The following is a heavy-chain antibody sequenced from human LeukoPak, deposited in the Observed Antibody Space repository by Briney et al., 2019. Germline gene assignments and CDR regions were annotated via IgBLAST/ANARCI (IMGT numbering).Heavy chain of an antibody. CDR2: IYYSGST. D-gene: IGHD6-13*01. CDR1: GGSISSYY. Sequence: PSETLSLTCTVSGGSISSYYWGWIRQPPGKGLEWIGYIYYSGSTSYNPSLKSRVTISVDTSKNQFSLKLSSVTAADTAVYYCARDRSSWYPNCFDPWGQGTLVTVSS. CDR3: ARDRSSWYPNCFDP. V-gene: IGHV4-59*01. J-gene: IGHJ5*02.